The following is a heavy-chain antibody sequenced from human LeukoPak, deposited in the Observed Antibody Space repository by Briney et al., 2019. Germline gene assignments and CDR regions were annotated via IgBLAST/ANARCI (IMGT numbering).Heavy chain of an antibody. J-gene: IGHJ4*02. CDR3: ARVGGYYGSGSWYYFDY. D-gene: IGHD3-10*01. CDR1: GYTFTGYY. V-gene: IGHV1-2*02. CDR2: INPNSGGT. Sequence: ASVKVSCKASGYTFTGYYMHWVRQAPGQGLEWMGWINPNSGGTNYAQKFQGRVTMTRDTSTSTAYMELSRLRSDDTAVYYCARVGGYYGSGSWYYFDYWGQGTLVTVSS.